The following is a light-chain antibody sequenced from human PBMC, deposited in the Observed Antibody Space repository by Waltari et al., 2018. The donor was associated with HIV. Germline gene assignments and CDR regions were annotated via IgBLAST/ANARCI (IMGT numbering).Light chain of an antibody. V-gene: IGLV2-14*03. CDR2: DVS. J-gene: IGLJ2*01. Sequence: QSALTQPASVFGSPGQSITISCTGTTSDVGGYNSVSWYQQHPAKAPKIVILDVSNRPSWCSNRFSVSKSGDPDSLTISGLQAEDEAYYYCISYTSSDTVVFGGGTKVTVL. CDR3: ISYTSSDTVV. CDR1: TSDVGGYNS.